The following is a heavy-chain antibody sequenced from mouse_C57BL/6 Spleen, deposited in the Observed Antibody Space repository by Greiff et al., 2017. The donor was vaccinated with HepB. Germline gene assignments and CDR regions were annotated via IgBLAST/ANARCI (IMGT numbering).Heavy chain of an antibody. D-gene: IGHD2-1*01. CDR1: GYTFTSYW. CDR2: IHPNSGST. J-gene: IGHJ3*01. CDR3: AVVYYGNYDFAY. Sequence: QVQLQQPGAELVKPGASVKLSCKASGYTFTSYWMHWVKQRPGQGLEWIGMIHPNSGSTKYNEKFKSKATLTVYKSSSTAYMQLSSLTSEDSAVYSCAVVYYGNYDFAYWGQGTLVTVSA. V-gene: IGHV1-64*01.